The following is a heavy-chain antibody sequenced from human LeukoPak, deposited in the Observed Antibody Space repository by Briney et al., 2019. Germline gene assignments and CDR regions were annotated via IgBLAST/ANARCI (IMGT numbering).Heavy chain of an antibody. CDR3: ARDGDSSGWSGYYYYGMDV. Sequence: ASVKVSCKGSGYTFSAYVLHWVRQAPGQSLEWMGWINGGNGNTKYSQKFQGRVTITRDTSASTAYMELSSLRSEDTAVYYCARDGDSSGWSGYYYYGMDVWGQGTTVTVSS. D-gene: IGHD6-19*01. CDR2: INGGNGNT. CDR1: GYTFSAYV. J-gene: IGHJ6*02. V-gene: IGHV1-3*01.